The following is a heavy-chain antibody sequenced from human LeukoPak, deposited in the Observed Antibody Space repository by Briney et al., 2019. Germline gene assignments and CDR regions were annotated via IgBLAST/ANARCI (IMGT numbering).Heavy chain of an antibody. V-gene: IGHV4-59*08. Sequence: PSETLSLTCIVSGGSISSYYWSWIRQPPGKGLEWIGYIYYSGSTNYNPSLKSRVTISVDTSKNQFSLKLSSVTAADTAVYYCARQELAVAGTQWFDPWGQGTLVTVSS. CDR1: GGSISSYY. D-gene: IGHD6-19*01. CDR2: IYYSGST. J-gene: IGHJ5*02. CDR3: ARQELAVAGTQWFDP.